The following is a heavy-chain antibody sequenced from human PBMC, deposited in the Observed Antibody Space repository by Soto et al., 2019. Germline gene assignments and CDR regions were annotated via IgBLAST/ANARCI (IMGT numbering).Heavy chain of an antibody. CDR1: GYTFSSYS. CDR3: AREPARGYVDY. V-gene: IGHV1-46*03. J-gene: IGHJ4*02. Sequence: QVQLVQSGAEVKKPGASVKVSCKASGYTFSSYSMHWVRQVPGQGLEWMGIINASGGSTLYAQKFQGRVTVTRDRSTSTVYMELSSLRSEDTAVYYCAREPARGYVDYWGQGTLVTVSS. CDR2: INASGGST.